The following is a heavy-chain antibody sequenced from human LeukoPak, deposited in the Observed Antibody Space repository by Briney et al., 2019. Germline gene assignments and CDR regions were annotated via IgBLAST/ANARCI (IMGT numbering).Heavy chain of an antibody. D-gene: IGHD3-22*01. Sequence: ASVKVSCKASGGTFSSYAISWVRQAPGQGLEWMGGIIPIFGTANYAQKLQGRVTMTTDTSTSTAYMELRSLRSDDTAVYYCARTPTIYYDSSGGDWYFDLWGRGTLVTVSS. J-gene: IGHJ2*01. V-gene: IGHV1-69*05. CDR2: IIPIFGTA. CDR1: GGTFSSYA. CDR3: ARTPTIYYDSSGGDWYFDL.